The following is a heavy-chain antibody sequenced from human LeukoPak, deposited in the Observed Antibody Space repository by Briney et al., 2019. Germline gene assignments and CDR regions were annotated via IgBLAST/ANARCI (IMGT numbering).Heavy chain of an antibody. V-gene: IGHV1-8*01. D-gene: IGHD6-13*01. CDR1: GYTFTSYD. Sequence: ASAKVSCKASGYTFTSYDINWVRQATGQGLEWMGWMNPNSGNTGYAQKFQGRVTMTRNTSISTAYMELSSLRSEDTAVYYCARVPAAAGAFDIWGQGTMVTVSS. CDR2: MNPNSGNT. J-gene: IGHJ3*02. CDR3: ARVPAAAGAFDI.